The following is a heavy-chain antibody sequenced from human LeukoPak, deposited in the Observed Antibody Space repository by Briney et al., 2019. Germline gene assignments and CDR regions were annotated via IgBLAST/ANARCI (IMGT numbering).Heavy chain of an antibody. D-gene: IGHD3-3*01. Sequence: GGSLGLSCAASGFTFSSYAMSWVRQAPGKGLEWVSAISGSGGSTYYADSVKGRFTISRDNSKNTLYLQMNSLRAEDTAVYYCARGRWTKLRFLEWLSDVDYWGQGTLVTVSS. J-gene: IGHJ4*02. CDR1: GFTFSSYA. V-gene: IGHV3-23*01. CDR3: ARGRWTKLRFLEWLSDVDY. CDR2: ISGSGGST.